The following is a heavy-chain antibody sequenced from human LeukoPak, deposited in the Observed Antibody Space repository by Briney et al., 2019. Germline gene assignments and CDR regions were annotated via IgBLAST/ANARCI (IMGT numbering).Heavy chain of an antibody. CDR2: IKRDGSEK. CDR3: ARDLLPYSGSTGGY. D-gene: IGHD1-26*01. CDR1: GFTFNSYW. J-gene: IGHJ4*02. Sequence: PGGSLRLSCAASGFTFNSYWMNWVRQAPGKGLEWVANIKRDGSEKYYVDSVKGRFTISRDNAKNSLDLQMNSLRVEDTAVYYCARDLLPYSGSTGGYWGQGTLVTVSS. V-gene: IGHV3-7*01.